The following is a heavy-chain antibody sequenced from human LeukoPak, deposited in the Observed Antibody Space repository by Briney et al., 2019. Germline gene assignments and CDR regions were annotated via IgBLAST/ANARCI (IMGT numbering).Heavy chain of an antibody. CDR1: GFTFSSYW. J-gene: IGHJ4*02. V-gene: IGHV3-74*01. CDR2: INSDGSST. CDR3: AREGIRFIDY. Sequence: GGSLRLSCAASGFTFSSYWMYWVRQAPGKGLVWVSRINSDGSSTNYADSVKGRSTISRDNAKNTLYLQMNSLRAEDTAVYYCAREGIRFIDYWGQGTLVTVSS. D-gene: IGHD3-10*01.